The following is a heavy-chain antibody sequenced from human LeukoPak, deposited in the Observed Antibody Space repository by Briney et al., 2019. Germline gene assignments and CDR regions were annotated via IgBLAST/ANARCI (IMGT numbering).Heavy chain of an antibody. CDR1: GYTFTSYA. D-gene: IGHD3-10*01. J-gene: IGHJ4*02. V-gene: IGHV1-3*01. CDR3: ARGLELLGGIFDY. CDR2: INAGNGNT. Sequence: ASVKVSCKASGYTFTSYAMHWVRQAPGQRLEWMGWINAGNGNTKYSQKFQGRVTITRDTSTSTVYMELSSLRSEDTAVYYCARGLELLGGIFDYWGQGTLVTVSS.